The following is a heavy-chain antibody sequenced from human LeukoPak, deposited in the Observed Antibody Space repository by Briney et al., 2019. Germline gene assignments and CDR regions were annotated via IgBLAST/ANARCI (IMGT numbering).Heavy chain of an antibody. J-gene: IGHJ6*02. CDR2: IYYSGST. Sequence: SETLSLTCTVSGGSISSYYWSWIRQPPGKGLEWIGYIYYSGSTNYNPSLKSRATISVDTSKNQFSLKLSSVTAADTAVYYCARHRIISYYYGMDVWGQGTTVTVSS. D-gene: IGHD3-3*02. CDR3: ARHRIISYYYGMDV. V-gene: IGHV4-59*08. CDR1: GGSISSYY.